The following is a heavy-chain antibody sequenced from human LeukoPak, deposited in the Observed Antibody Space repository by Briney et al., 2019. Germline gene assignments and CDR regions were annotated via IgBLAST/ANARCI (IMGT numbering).Heavy chain of an antibody. CDR3: ARDNYDILTGYAQH. CDR1: GGSFSGFY. CDR2: INHSGST. V-gene: IGHV4-34*01. D-gene: IGHD3-9*01. Sequence: SETLSLTCAVFGGSFSGFYWSWIRQPPGRGLEWIGEINHSGSTNYNPSLKSRLTISVDTSKNQFSLKLTSVTAADTAVYYCARDNYDILTGYAQHWGQSTLVTVSS. J-gene: IGHJ1*01.